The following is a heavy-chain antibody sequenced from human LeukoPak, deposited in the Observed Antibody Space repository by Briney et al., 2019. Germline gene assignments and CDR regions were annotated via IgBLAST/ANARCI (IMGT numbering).Heavy chain of an antibody. CDR1: GYTFTSYY. CDR3: ARGGDYYDSSVRPVDY. D-gene: IGHD3-22*01. CDR2: INPSGGST. J-gene: IGHJ4*02. Sequence: GASVKVSCKASGYTFTSYYMHWVRQAPGQGLEWMGIINPSGGSTSYAQKFQGRVTMTRDMSTSTVYMELSSLRSEDTAVYYCARGGDYYDSSVRPVDYWGQGTLVTVSS. V-gene: IGHV1-46*01.